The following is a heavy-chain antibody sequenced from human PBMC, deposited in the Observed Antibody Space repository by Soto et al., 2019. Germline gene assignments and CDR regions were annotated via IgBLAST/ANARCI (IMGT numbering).Heavy chain of an antibody. CDR2: IYYSGST. V-gene: IGHV4-30-4*01. D-gene: IGHD3-10*01. Sequence: QVQLQESGPGLVKPSQTLSLTCTVSGGSISSGDYYWSWIRQPPGKGLEWIGYIYYSGSTYYNPSLKSRVTISVDTSKNQFSLKLSSVTAADTAVYYCARSPVGPDWVRGLGWFDPWGQGTLVTVSS. CDR1: GGSISSGDYY. CDR3: ARSPVGPDWVRGLGWFDP. J-gene: IGHJ5*02.